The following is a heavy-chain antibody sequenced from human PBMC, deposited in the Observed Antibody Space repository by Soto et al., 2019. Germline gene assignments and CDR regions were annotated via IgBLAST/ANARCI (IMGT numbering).Heavy chain of an antibody. CDR1: GFTFSTHG. CDR3: AKDKGPYYDLCSGQRWFVP. D-gene: IGHD3-3*01. Sequence: QVQLVESGGGVVHPWTSLRLSCAASGFTFSTHGMHWVRQDPGKGPEWVAVISHDGSKKYYLESVEGRFSISRDNSESIVHLQMNDVGTEATAVYYCAKDKGPYYDLCSGQRWFVPWRQGTLVTVSS. J-gene: IGHJ5*02. CDR2: ISHDGSKK. V-gene: IGHV3-30*18.